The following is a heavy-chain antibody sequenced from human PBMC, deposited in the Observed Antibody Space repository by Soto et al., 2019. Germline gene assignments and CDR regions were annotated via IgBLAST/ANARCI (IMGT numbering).Heavy chain of an antibody. CDR3: ANWPSAFDI. J-gene: IGHJ3*02. CDR2: ISGSGDST. CDR1: GFTFSGYA. V-gene: IGHV3-23*01. Sequence: EVQLLESGGGLVHPGGSLRLSCVASGFTFSGYAMSWVRQAPGKGLEWVSGISGSGDSTYYADPVKGRFTISRDNSRDTLYLQMNSLRAEDTAVYYCANWPSAFDIWGQGTMVTVSS.